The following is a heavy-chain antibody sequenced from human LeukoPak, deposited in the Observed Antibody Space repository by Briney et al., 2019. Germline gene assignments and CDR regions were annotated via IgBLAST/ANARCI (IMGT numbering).Heavy chain of an antibody. V-gene: IGHV3-15*01. CDR3: TTPIVVKLNAFDI. CDR1: GFTFSNAW. CDR2: IKSKTDGGTT. D-gene: IGHD2-21*01. Sequence: KPGGSLRLSCAASGFTFSNAWMSWVRQAPGKGLEWVGRIKSKTDGGTTDYAAPVKGRFTISRDDSKNTLYLQMNSLKTEDTAVYYCTTPIVVKLNAFDIWGQGTMVTVSS. J-gene: IGHJ3*02.